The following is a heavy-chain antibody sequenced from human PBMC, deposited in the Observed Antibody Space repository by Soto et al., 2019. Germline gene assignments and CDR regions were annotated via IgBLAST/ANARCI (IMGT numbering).Heavy chain of an antibody. CDR1: GGPIKTGDYY. D-gene: IGHD3-10*01. V-gene: IGHV4-30-4*01. CDR3: ARAGFSYGHLLF. CDR2: VFYSGTT. Sequence: QVQLKESGPGLVKPSETLSLTCNVSGGPIKTGDYYWNWIRQPPGKGLEWIGYVFYSGTTNYSPYLKSRAAIPMDTYKNQFSLSLTSVTAADTAVYYCARAGFSYGHLLFWGQGIRVTVST. J-gene: IGHJ4*02.